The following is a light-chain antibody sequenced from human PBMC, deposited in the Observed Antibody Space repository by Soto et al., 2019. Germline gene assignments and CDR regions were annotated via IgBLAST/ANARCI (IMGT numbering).Light chain of an antibody. CDR1: QGITND. CDR3: LQEHTFPCT. J-gene: IGKJ1*01. V-gene: IGKV1-6*01. Sequence: AIQMTQSPSSLSASVGDRITITCRASQGITNDLGWYQHKPGKAPNLLIYAASSLQSGVPSRFSGSGSGTDFTLTISSLQPEDFATYYCLQEHTFPCTFGQGTKVEIK. CDR2: AAS.